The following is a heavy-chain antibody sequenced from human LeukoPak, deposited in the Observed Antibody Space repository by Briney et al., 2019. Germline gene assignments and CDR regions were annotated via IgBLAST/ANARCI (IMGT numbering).Heavy chain of an antibody. Sequence: GGSLRLSCAASGFTFSSYSMNWVRQAPGKGLKWVSSISSSSSYIYYADSVKGRFTISRDNAKNSLYLQMNSLRAEDTAVYYCARVTTTYYYGSGPDAFDIWGQGTMVTVSS. J-gene: IGHJ3*02. CDR3: ARVTTTYYYGSGPDAFDI. V-gene: IGHV3-21*01. CDR2: ISSSSSYI. D-gene: IGHD3-10*01. CDR1: GFTFSSYS.